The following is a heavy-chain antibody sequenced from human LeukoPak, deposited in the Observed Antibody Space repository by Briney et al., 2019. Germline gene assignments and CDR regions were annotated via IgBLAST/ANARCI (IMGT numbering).Heavy chain of an antibody. Sequence: GASVKVSCKASGYTFTGYYMHWVRQAPGQGLEWMGWINPNSGGTNYAQKFQGRVTMTRDTSLSTAYMELSRLRSDDTAVYYCARGHVDTATGFDPWGQGTLVTVSS. CDR3: ARGHVDTATGFDP. V-gene: IGHV1-2*02. CDR1: GYTFTGYY. D-gene: IGHD5-18*01. CDR2: INPNSGGT. J-gene: IGHJ5*02.